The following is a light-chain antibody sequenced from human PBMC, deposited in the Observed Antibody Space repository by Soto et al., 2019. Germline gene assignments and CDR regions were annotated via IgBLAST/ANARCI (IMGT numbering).Light chain of an antibody. V-gene: IGLV2-14*01. J-gene: IGLJ2*01. CDR3: SSYTSSSTVV. CDR2: DVS. Sequence: QSVLTQPASVSGSPGQSITISCTGTSSDVGGYNYVSWYQQHPGKAPKLMIYDVSNRPSGVSNRFSGSKSGNTASLTISGLQAEDEADYYCSSYTSSSTVVFGGGTKATVL. CDR1: SSDVGGYNY.